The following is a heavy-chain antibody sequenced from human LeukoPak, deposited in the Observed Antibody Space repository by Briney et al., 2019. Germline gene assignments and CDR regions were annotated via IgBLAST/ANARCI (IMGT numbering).Heavy chain of an antibody. CDR1: GGTFSSYA. Sequence: ASVKVSCKASGGTFSSYAISWVRQAPGQGLEWMGGIIPIFGTANYAQKFQGRVTITADKSTSTAYMELSSLRSEDTAVYYCASGVYDSTFDYWGQGTLVTVSS. CDR3: ASGVYDSTFDY. CDR2: IIPIFGTA. V-gene: IGHV1-69*06. J-gene: IGHJ4*02. D-gene: IGHD5/OR15-5a*01.